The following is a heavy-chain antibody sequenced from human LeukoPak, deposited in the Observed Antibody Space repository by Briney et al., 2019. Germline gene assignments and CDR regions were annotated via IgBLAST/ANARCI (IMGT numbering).Heavy chain of an antibody. V-gene: IGHV4-59*08. CDR2: IYNGGSA. CDR3: ARHQPDYFYYGMDV. CDR1: GGSISSYY. J-gene: IGHJ6*02. Sequence: SETLSLTCTVSGGSISSYYWSWIRQPPGKGLEWIGYIYNGGSANYNPSLKSRVTISVDTSKKQFSLKVNSVTAADTAVYYCARHQPDYFYYGMDVWGQGTTVTVS.